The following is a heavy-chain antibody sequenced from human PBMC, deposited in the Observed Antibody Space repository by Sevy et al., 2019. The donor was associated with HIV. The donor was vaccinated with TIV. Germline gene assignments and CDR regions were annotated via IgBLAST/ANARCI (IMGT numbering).Heavy chain of an antibody. CDR1: GFTFSKYS. D-gene: IGHD2-8*01. V-gene: IGHV3-23*01. CDR3: AREGCTKPHDY. CDR2: LSFGCGEI. Sequence: GGSLRLSCAASGFTFSKYSMSWVRQPPGKGLERVSTLSFGCGEINYADSVKGRFTISRDNSKSSVYLQMNNLRPEDTAVYYCAREGCTKPHDYWGQGTLVTVLL. J-gene: IGHJ4*02.